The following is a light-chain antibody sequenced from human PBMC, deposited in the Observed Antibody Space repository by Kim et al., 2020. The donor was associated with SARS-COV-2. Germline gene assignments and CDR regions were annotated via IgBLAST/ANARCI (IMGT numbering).Light chain of an antibody. J-gene: IGLJ3*02. CDR2: GNS. CDR3: QSYDSSLSGSRV. CDR1: SSNIGAGYD. V-gene: IGLV1-40*01. Sequence: VTISCTGGSSNIGAGYDVHWYQQLPGTAHKLLIYGNSNRPSGVPDRFSGSKSGTSASLAITGLQAEDEADYYCQSYDSSLSGSRVFGGGTQLTVL.